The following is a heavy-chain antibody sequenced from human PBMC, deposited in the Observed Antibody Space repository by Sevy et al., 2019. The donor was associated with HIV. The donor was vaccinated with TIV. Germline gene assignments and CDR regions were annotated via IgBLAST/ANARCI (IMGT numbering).Heavy chain of an antibody. CDR3: ARDRVEYYGSGRYHDAFDI. V-gene: IGHV4-59*13. CDR1: GGSISSYY. D-gene: IGHD3-10*01. CDR2: IYYSGST. J-gene: IGHJ3*02. Sequence: LVAASETLSLTCTVSGGSISSYYWSWIRQPPGKGLDWIGYIYYSGSTNYNPSLKSRVTISVDTSKNQFSLKLSSVTAADTAVYYCARDRVEYYGSGRYHDAFDIWGQGTMVTVSS.